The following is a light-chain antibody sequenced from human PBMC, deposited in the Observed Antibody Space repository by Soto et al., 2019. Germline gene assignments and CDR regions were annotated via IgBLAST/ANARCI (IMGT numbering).Light chain of an antibody. J-gene: IGKJ1*01. CDR1: QSITRN. V-gene: IGKV3-15*01. Sequence: IVNTQSPATRSVSPGGRSTRSPKDSQSITRNLAWYQQSPGQAPRLLIYGASTRATGIPARFSGSGSGTAFNLTINRLQSEDFAVYYCQQYNNWPMWTFGQGTKVDIK. CDR2: GAS. CDR3: QQYNNWPMWT.